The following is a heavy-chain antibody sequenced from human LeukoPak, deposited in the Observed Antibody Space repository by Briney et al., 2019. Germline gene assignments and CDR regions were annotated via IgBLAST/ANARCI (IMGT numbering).Heavy chain of an antibody. J-gene: IGHJ4*02. CDR2: ISGSGGST. V-gene: IGHV3-23*01. CDR3: AKPLRDSSGYYDDFDY. D-gene: IGHD3-22*01. Sequence: GGSLRLSCAASGFTFSSYAMSWVRQAPGKGLEWVSAISGSGGSTYYADSVKGRFTISRDNSKNTLYLQMNSLRAEDTAVYYCAKPLRDSSGYYDDFDYWGQGTLVTVSS. CDR1: GFTFSSYA.